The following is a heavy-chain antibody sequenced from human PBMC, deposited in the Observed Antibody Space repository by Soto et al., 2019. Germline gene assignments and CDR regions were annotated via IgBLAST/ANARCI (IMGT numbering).Heavy chain of an antibody. CDR3: ATDYGGYCSGGSCYSWPFDY. V-gene: IGHV1-3*01. CDR1: GYTFTSYA. J-gene: IGHJ4*02. CDR2: INAGNGNT. D-gene: IGHD2-15*01. Sequence: ASVKVSCKASGYTFTSYAMHWVRQAPGQRLEWMGWINAGNGNTKYSQKFQGRVTMTEDTSTDTAYMELSSLRSEDTAVYYCATDYGGYCSGGSCYSWPFDYWGQGTLVTVS.